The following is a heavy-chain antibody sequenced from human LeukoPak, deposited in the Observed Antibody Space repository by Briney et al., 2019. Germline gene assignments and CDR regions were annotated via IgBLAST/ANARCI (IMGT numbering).Heavy chain of an antibody. CDR1: EFTFSSYP. CDR2: IGGSGGST. D-gene: IGHD3-22*01. Sequence: HPGGSLRLSCAASEFTFSSYPMAWVRHAQGQGLEWVSTIGGSGGSTYNADSVKGRFTISRDNSKNTMYLQMNSLRAEDTAVYYCAKGTRSDSSGYLYYFDYWGQGTLVTVSS. CDR3: AKGTRSDSSGYLYYFDY. J-gene: IGHJ4*02. V-gene: IGHV3-23*01.